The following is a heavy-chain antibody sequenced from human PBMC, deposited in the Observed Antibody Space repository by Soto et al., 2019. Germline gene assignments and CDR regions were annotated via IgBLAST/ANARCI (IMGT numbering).Heavy chain of an antibody. CDR1: GYSFSSYW. D-gene: IGHD3-10*01. CDR3: ARQGEYYGSGSYYGWFDP. CDR2: IAPSDSYT. J-gene: IGHJ5*02. Sequence: GESLKISCKVSGYSFSSYWITWVRQMPGKGLEWMGNIAPSDSYTNYSPSFQGHVTISADKSITTAYLQWSSLTASDTAMYYCARQGEYYGSGSYYGWFDPWGQGTLLTVSS. V-gene: IGHV5-10-1*01.